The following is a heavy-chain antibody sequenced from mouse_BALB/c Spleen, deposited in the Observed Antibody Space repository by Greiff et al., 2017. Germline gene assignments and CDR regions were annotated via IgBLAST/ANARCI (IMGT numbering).Heavy chain of an antibody. CDR1: GFTFSSYY. V-gene: IGHV5-6-2*01. D-gene: IGHD1-1*01. CDR3: ARPGSSSWYFDV. Sequence: EVQLVESGGGLVKLGGSLKLSCAASGFTFSSYYMSWVRQTPEKRLELVAAINSNGGSTYYPDTVKGRFTISRDNAKNTLYLQMSSLKSEDTALYYCARPGSSSWYFDVWGAGTTVTVSS. J-gene: IGHJ1*01. CDR2: INSNGGST.